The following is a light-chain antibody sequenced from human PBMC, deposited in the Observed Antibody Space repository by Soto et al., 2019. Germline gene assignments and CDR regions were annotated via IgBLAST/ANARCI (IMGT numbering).Light chain of an antibody. CDR2: LAS. J-gene: IGKJ1*01. CDR1: QAVNTR. V-gene: IGKV3-20*01. Sequence: EIVLTQSPATLSSFPGDRVTLSCRASQAVNTRLAWYQHKPGQAPRLLIYLASNRAAGVPARFSGSGSGTDFTLTISRLEPEDFAVYYCQQYGSSGTFGQGTKV. CDR3: QQYGSSGT.